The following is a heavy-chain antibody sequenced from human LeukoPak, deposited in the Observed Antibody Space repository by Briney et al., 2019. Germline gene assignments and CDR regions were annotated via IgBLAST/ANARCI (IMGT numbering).Heavy chain of an antibody. CDR2: ISYDGSNK. D-gene: IGHD4/OR15-4a*01. J-gene: IGHJ3*02. CDR3: AGAPRHDAFDI. CDR1: GFTFSSYA. V-gene: IGHV3-30-3*01. Sequence: GGSLRLSCAASGFTFSSYAMHWVRQAPGKGLEWVAVISYDGSNKYYADSVKGRFTISRDNSKNTLYLQMNSLRAEDTAVYYCAGAPRHDAFDIWGQGTMVTVSS.